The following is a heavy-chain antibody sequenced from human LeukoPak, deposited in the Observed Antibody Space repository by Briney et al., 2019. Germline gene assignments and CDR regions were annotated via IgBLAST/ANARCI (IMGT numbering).Heavy chain of an antibody. Sequence: GGSLRLSCAASGFTFSDYYMSWMRQAPGKGLEWVSYISSGGITIYYADSVKGRFTISRDNAKNSLYLQMNSLRAEDTAVYYCATGYSSGWYWGQGTLVTVSS. CDR3: ATGYSSGWY. CDR1: GFTFSDYY. D-gene: IGHD6-19*01. V-gene: IGHV3-11*01. CDR2: ISSGGITI. J-gene: IGHJ4*02.